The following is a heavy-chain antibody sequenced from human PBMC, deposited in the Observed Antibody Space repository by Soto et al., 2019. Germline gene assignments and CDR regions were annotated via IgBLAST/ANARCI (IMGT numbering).Heavy chain of an antibody. CDR3: ARQAPITIFGVVTLNFDY. CDR1: GGSISSYY. V-gene: IGHV4-59*08. J-gene: IGHJ4*02. D-gene: IGHD3-3*01. Sequence: SETLSLTCSVSGGSISSYYWNWIRQPPGKGLEWIGYIYYSGSTNYNPSLKSRVTISVDTSKNQFSLKLSSVTAADTAVYYCARQAPITIFGVVTLNFDYWGQGTLVTVSS. CDR2: IYYSGST.